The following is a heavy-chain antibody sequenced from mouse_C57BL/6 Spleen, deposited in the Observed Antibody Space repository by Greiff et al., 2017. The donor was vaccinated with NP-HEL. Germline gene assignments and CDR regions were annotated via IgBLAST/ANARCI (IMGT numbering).Heavy chain of an antibody. CDR2: IDPSDSYT. CDR3: ATLGPFDY. J-gene: IGHJ2*01. D-gene: IGHD4-1*01. CDR1: GYTFTSYW. Sequence: QVQLQQPGAELVKPGASVKMSCKASGYTFTSYWITWVKQRPGQGLEWIGVIDPSDSYTNYNQKFKGKATLTVDTSSSTAYMQLSSLTSEDSAVYYCATLGPFDYWGQGTTLTVSS. V-gene: IGHV1-59*01.